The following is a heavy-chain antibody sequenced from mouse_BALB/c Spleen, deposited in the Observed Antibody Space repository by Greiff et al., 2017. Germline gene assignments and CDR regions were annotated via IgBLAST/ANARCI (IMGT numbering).Heavy chain of an antibody. V-gene: IGHV1S29*02. J-gene: IGHJ3*01. Sequence: EVQLQQSGPELVKPGASVKISCKASGYTFTDYNMHWVKQSHGKSLEWIGYIYPYNGGTGYNQKFKSKATLTVDNSSSTAYMELRSLTSEDSAVYYCASGGVRRFAYWGQGTLVTVSA. D-gene: IGHD2-14*01. CDR1: GYTFTDYN. CDR3: ASGGVRRFAY. CDR2: IYPYNGGT.